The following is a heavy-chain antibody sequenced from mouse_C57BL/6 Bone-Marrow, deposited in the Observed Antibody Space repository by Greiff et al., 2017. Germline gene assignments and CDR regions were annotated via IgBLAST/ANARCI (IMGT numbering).Heavy chain of an antibody. CDR1: GYTFTSYW. D-gene: IGHD2-3*01. CDR3: ARSWLLGGFTGY. J-gene: IGHJ3*02. V-gene: IGHV1-50*01. CDR2: IDPSDSYT. Sequence: QVQLQQPGAELVKPGASVKLSCKASGYTFTSYWMQWVNQRPGQGLEWIGEIDPSDSYTNYNQKFKGKATLTVDTSSSTAYMQLSSLTSEDSAVYYCARSWLLGGFTGYWGQGTLGTVSA.